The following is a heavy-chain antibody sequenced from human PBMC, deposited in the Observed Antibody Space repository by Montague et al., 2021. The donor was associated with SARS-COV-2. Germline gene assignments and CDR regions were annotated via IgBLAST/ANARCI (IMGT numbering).Heavy chain of an antibody. J-gene: IGHJ3*02. CDR1: EFAFSSYA. V-gene: IGHV3-23*03. CDR3: AKSAWGVTDALDI. D-gene: IGHD1-26*01. CDR2: IYSGGSST. Sequence: SLRLSCAASEFAFSSYAMSWLRQAPGKGLEWVSAIYSGGSSTFYADSVKGRFTISRDNSKNTLYLQMNSLRAEDTAVYYCAKSAWGVTDALDIWGQGTMVTVSS.